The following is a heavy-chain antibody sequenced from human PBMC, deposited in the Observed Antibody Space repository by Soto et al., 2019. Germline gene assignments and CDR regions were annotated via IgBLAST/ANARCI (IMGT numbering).Heavy chain of an antibody. D-gene: IGHD5-18*01. CDR1: GGSIISYY. CDR2: IYYSGST. J-gene: IGHJ4*02. Sequence: PSETLSLTCNVSGGSIISYYWSWIRQPPGKGLEWIGYIYYSGSTNYNPSLKSRVTISVDTSKNQFSLKLSSVTAADTAVYYCTRRRDWTAVDPLDYWGQGTLVTVSS. V-gene: IGHV4-59*01. CDR3: TRRRDWTAVDPLDY.